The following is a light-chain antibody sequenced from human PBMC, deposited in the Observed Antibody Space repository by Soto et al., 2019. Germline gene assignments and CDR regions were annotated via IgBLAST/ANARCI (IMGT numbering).Light chain of an antibody. CDR3: MQALQTPWT. J-gene: IGKJ1*01. CDR1: QSLLHSNGYNY. Sequence: DIVMTQSPLSLPVTPGEPASISCRSSQSLLHSNGYNYLDWYLQKPGQSPQLLMYLASNRASGVHDRFSGSGSGTDFTLKISRVEADDVGVYFCMQALQTPWTFGQGTKVEIK. V-gene: IGKV2-28*01. CDR2: LAS.